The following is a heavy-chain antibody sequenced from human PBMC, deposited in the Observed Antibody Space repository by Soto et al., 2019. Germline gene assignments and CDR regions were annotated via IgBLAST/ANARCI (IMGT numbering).Heavy chain of an antibody. CDR2: FDPEDGET. V-gene: IGHV1-24*01. D-gene: IGHD6-19*01. J-gene: IGHJ4*02. Sequence: ASVKVSCKVSGYTLTELSMHWVRQAPGKGLEWMGGFDPEDGETIYAQKFQGRVTMTEDTSTDTAYMELSSLRSEDTAVYYCETDIRRSGWYDYWGQGTLVTVSS. CDR3: ETDIRRSGWYDY. CDR1: GYTLTELS.